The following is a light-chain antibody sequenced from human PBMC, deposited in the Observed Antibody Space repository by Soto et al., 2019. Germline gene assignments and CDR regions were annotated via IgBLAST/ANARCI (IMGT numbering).Light chain of an antibody. Sequence: IQVTQSPSTRSSSLGDRVTITCRASQNLGQWLAWYQQKQGKAPRLLIYDGSNLESGVPSRFSGSVSGSEGTITITGLQQDDAATYYCQQYNTFPRTFGQGTKVDIK. CDR3: QQYNTFPRT. CDR1: QNLGQW. CDR2: DGS. V-gene: IGKV1-5*01. J-gene: IGKJ1*01.